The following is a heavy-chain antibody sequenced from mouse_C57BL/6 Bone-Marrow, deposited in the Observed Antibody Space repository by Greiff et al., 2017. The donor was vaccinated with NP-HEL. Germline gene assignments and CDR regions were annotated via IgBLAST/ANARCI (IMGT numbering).Heavy chain of an antibody. J-gene: IGHJ3*01. D-gene: IGHD1-1*01. CDR1: GFNIKDDY. Sequence: EVQLQQSGAELVRPGASVKLSCTASGFNIKDDYMHWVKQGPEQGLEWIGWIDPENGDTEYASKFQGKATITADTSSNTAYLQLSSLTSEDTAVYYCTTWSTTVPSWFAYWGQGTLVTVSA. CDR2: IDPENGDT. V-gene: IGHV14-4*01. CDR3: TTWSTTVPSWFAY.